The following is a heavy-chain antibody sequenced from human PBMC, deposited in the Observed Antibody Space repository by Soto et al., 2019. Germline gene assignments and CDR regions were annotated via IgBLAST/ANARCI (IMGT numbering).Heavy chain of an antibody. CDR1: GGSISSYY. V-gene: IGHV4-59*01. CDR3: ARVRSSRYDILTGYYSV. CDR2: IYYSGST. J-gene: IGHJ4*02. D-gene: IGHD3-9*01. Sequence: KPSETLSLTCTVSGGSISSYYWSWIRQPPGKGLEWIGYIYYSGSTNYNPSLKSRVTISVDTSKNQFSLKLSSVTAADTAVYYCARVRSSRYDILTGYYSVWGQGTLVTVSS.